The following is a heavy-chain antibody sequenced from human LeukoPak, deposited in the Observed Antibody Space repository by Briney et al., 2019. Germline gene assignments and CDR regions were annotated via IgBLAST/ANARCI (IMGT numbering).Heavy chain of an antibody. CDR3: AVRRELPVGGYYGMDV. D-gene: IGHD1-26*01. CDR2: ISGSGGST. J-gene: IGHJ6*02. CDR1: GFTFSSYA. V-gene: IGHV3-23*01. Sequence: GGSLRLSCAASGFTFSSYAMSWVRQAPGKGLEWVSAISGSGGSTYYADSVKGRFTISRDNSKNTLYLQMNSLRAEDTAVYYCAVRRELPVGGYYGMDVCGQGTTVTVSS.